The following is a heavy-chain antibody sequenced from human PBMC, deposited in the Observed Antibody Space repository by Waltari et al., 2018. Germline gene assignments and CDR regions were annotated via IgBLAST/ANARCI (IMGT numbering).Heavy chain of an antibody. Sequence: YMHWVQQAPGKGLEWMGRVDPEDGETIYAEKFQGRVTITADTSTDTAYMELSSLRSEDTAVYYCATPLRDGYNYFDYWGQGTLVTVSS. V-gene: IGHV1-69-2*01. CDR1: Y. J-gene: IGHJ4*02. D-gene: IGHD5-12*01. CDR3: ATPLRDGYNYFDY. CDR2: VDPEDGET.